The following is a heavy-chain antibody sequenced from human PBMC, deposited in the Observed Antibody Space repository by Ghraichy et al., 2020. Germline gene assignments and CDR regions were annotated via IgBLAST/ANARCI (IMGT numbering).Heavy chain of an antibody. D-gene: IGHD5-12*01. Sequence: SQTLSLTCNVSGGSISSGNYYYWSWIRQPPGKGLEWIGYTYNSGRTYYNAFLKSRLDISVDTSKNQFSLRLNSVTAADTAVYFCARVSGYGHFDNWGQGILVTLSS. V-gene: IGHV4-30-4*01. CDR1: GGSISSGNYYY. CDR2: TYNSGRT. CDR3: ARVSGYGHFDN. J-gene: IGHJ4*02.